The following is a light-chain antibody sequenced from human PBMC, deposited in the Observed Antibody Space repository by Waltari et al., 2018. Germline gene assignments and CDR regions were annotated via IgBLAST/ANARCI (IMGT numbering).Light chain of an antibody. CDR1: QDIGNF. CDR3: QQYNNLPIT. Sequence: DVQMTQSPSSLSASVGDRLTITCPASQDIGNFLNWDQQKPGRAPQRLVYDASNLQTGVPSRFSGSGSGTDFTFTISSLQPEDVATYSCQQYNNLPITFGQGTRLEI. CDR2: DAS. V-gene: IGKV1-33*01. J-gene: IGKJ5*01.